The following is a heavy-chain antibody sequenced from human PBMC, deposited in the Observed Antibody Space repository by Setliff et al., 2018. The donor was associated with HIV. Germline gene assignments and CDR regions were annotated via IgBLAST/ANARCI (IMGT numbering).Heavy chain of an antibody. CDR3: GKDRYDNYVWGSYHGPDF. V-gene: IGHV3-30*02. D-gene: IGHD3-16*01. Sequence: GGSLRLSCAASGFTFSTYGMHWVRQAPGMGLEWVAFIRYDGNNENYADSVKGRFTISRDNSKNTLYLQMNSLKAEDTAVYYCGKDRYDNYVWGSYHGPDFWGQGTLVTVLL. J-gene: IGHJ4*02. CDR2: IRYDGNNE. CDR1: GFTFSTYG.